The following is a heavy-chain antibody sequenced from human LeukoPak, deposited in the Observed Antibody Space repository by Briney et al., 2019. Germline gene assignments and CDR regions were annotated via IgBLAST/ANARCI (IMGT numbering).Heavy chain of an antibody. CDR1: GYSFTSYW. D-gene: IGHD3-10*01. CDR3: ARTYYYGSGSYGPSYYYMDV. CDR2: IYPGDSDT. Sequence: GESLKISCKGSGYSFTSYWIGWVRQMPGKGLEWMGIIYPGDSDTRYSPSFQGQVTISADKSISTAYLQWSSLKASDTAMYYCARTYYYGSGSYGPSYYYMDVWGKGTTVTISS. J-gene: IGHJ6*03. V-gene: IGHV5-51*01.